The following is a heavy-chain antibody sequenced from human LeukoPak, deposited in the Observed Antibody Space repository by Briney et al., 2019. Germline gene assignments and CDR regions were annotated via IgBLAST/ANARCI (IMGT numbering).Heavy chain of an antibody. Sequence: ASVKVSCKASGYTFTGYYMHWVRQAPGQGLEWMGWINPNSGGTNYAQKFQGRVTMTEDTSTDTAYMELSSLRSEDTAVYYCATQLGRYYDSSGYYYPGLGYWGQGTLVTVSS. CDR2: INPNSGGT. V-gene: IGHV1-2*02. J-gene: IGHJ4*02. D-gene: IGHD3-22*01. CDR3: ATQLGRYYDSSGYYYPGLGY. CDR1: GYTFTGYY.